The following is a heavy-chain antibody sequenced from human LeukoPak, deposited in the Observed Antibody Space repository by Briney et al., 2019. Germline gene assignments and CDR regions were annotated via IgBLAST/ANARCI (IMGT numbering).Heavy chain of an antibody. CDR2: VNSDGNNK. CDR1: GFTFSSYW. Sequence: GGSLRLSCTASGFTFSSYWMHWVRQAPGKGLMWVSRVNSDGNNKTYADSVKGRFTISRDNAKNILYLQMNSLRAEDTAMYYCSREGAYDSGSYGSCDCWGRGTLVTVSS. D-gene: IGHD3-10*01. J-gene: IGHJ4*02. V-gene: IGHV3-74*01. CDR3: SREGAYDSGSYGSCDC.